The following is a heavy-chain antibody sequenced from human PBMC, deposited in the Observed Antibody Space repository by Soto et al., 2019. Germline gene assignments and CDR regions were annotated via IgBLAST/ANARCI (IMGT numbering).Heavy chain of an antibody. J-gene: IGHJ6*02. D-gene: IGHD3-22*01. V-gene: IGHV3-33*01. Sequence: PGGTLRLSCAASGFTFSSYGMHWVRQAPGKGLEWVAVIWYDGSNKYYADSVKGRFTISRDNSKNTLYLQMNSLRAEDTAVYYCARDTYDSSGYYPDSYYYYGMDVWGQGTTVTVSS. CDR1: GFTFSSYG. CDR3: ARDTYDSSGYYPDSYYYYGMDV. CDR2: IWYDGSNK.